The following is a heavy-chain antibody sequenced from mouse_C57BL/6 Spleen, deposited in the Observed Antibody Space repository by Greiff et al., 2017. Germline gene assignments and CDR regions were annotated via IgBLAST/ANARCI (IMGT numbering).Heavy chain of an antibody. Sequence: VQLQQSGPELVQPGASVKISCKASGYSFTRYYIHWVTQRPGQGLEWNGWIYPGSGNTKYTEKFKGKATLSADTSSSTADMQRSSLTSEDSAVYYCARGLFAYWGQGTLVTVSA. CDR2: IYPGSGNT. J-gene: IGHJ3*01. CDR1: GYSFTRYY. CDR3: ARGLFAY. V-gene: IGHV1-66*01.